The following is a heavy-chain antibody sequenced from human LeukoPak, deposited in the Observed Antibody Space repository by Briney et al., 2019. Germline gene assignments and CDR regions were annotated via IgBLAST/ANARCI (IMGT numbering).Heavy chain of an antibody. J-gene: IGHJ6*04. D-gene: IGHD3-3*01. V-gene: IGHV3-74*01. CDR2: VNNDGSST. CDR1: GFTFSSYW. CDR3: ARDFENFGMATPATMDV. Sequence: GGSLRLSCAASGFTFSSYWMHWVRQAPGKELVWVSRVNNDGSSTAYADSVKGRFTISRDNAKNMMYLQMNSLRGEDTAVYYCARDFENFGMATPATMDVWGKGTTVTVSS.